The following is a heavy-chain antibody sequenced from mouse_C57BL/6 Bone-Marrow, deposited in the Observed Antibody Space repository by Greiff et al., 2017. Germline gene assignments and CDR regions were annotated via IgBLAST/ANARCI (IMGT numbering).Heavy chain of an antibody. V-gene: IGHV7-3*01. Sequence: EVKLVESGGGLVQPGGSLSLSCAASGFTFTDYYMSWVRQPPGKALEWLGFIRNKANGYTTEYSASVKGRFTISRDNSQSILYLQMNALRAEYSATYYCARYRGWLLPFDYWGQGTTLTVSS. CDR2: IRNKANGYTT. CDR3: ARYRGWLLPFDY. J-gene: IGHJ2*01. D-gene: IGHD2-3*01. CDR1: GFTFTDYY.